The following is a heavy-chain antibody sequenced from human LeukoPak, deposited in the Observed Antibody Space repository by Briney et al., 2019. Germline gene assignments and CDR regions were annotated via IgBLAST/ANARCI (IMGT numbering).Heavy chain of an antibody. J-gene: IGHJ5*02. Sequence: GASVKVSCKASGYTLTSYYMHWVRQAPGQGLEWMGWINPNTGDTSFAQKFLGRVTLTRDTSISTAYMELSRLRSDDTAMYYCARDKLGLGELSLYDQWGQGTLVTVFS. CDR3: ARDKLGLGELSLYDQ. CDR1: GYTLTSYY. D-gene: IGHD3-16*02. CDR2: INPNTGDT. V-gene: IGHV1-2*02.